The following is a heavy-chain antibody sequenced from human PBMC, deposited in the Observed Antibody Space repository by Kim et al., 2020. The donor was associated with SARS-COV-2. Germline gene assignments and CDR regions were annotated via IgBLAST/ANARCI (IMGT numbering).Heavy chain of an antibody. J-gene: IGHJ5*02. D-gene: IGHD3-10*01. CDR2: INHSGST. V-gene: IGHV4-34*01. Sequence: SETLSLTCAVYGGSFSGYYWSWIRQPPGKGLEWIGEINHSGSTNYNPSLESRVTISVDTSKNQFSLKLSSVTAADTAVYYCASSRRRLPRWFGFDPWGQG. CDR1: GGSFSGYY. CDR3: ASSRRRLPRWFGFDP.